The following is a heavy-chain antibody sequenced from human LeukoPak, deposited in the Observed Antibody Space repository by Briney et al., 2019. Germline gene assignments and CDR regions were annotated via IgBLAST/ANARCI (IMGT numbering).Heavy chain of an antibody. D-gene: IGHD6-19*01. CDR1: GGSISSYY. V-gene: IGHV4-59*08. CDR3: ARRGSGCLDY. J-gene: IGHJ4*02. CDR2: IYYSGST. Sequence: SETLSLTCTVSGGSISSYYWSWIRQPPGKGLEWIGYIYYSGSTNYNPSLKSRVTISVDTSKNQFSLKLSSVTAADTAVYYCARRGSGCLDYWGQGTLVTVSS.